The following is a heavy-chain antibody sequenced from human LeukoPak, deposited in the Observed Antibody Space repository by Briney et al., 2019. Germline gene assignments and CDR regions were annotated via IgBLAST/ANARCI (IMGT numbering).Heavy chain of an antibody. CDR1: GFSLSTSGMC. J-gene: IGHJ4*02. CDR2: IDWDGDK. V-gene: IGHV2-70*01. CDR3: ARIEYTSGWYDY. D-gene: IGHD6-19*01. Sequence: SGPTLVNPTQTLTLTCTFSGFSLSTSGMCVSWIRQPPGKALEWLALIDWDGDKYYSTSLKTRLSISKDTSKSQVVLTITNMDPAGTGMYYCARIEYTSGWYDYWGQGTPVTVSS.